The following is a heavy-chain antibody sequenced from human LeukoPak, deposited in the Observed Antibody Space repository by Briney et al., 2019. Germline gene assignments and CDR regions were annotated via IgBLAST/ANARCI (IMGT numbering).Heavy chain of an antibody. J-gene: IGHJ6*02. V-gene: IGHV4-4*07. CDR2: IHTSGRS. CDR3: GRDRDFYGMDV. CDR1: GASMSTYY. Sequence: PSETLSLTCTVSGASMSTYYWTWFRQPAGKGLEWIGRIHTSGRSNYNPSLKSRVTMSVDTSKNQFSLKLRSVTAADTAMYYCGRDRDFYGMDVWGQGTTVTVSS. D-gene: IGHD3-10*01.